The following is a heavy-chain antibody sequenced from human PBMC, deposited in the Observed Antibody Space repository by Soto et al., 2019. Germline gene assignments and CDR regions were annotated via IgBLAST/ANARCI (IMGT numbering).Heavy chain of an antibody. CDR2: INPDNGNT. Sequence: ASVKVSCKASGYTFTNYGINWVRQAPGQGLEWMGWINPDNGNTKFAQKVQGRVTMTTDASTSTAYMEVRSLRSDDTAVYYCAKNQGVELVPLATVDWFDPWGQGSVVTVSS. D-gene: IGHD1-26*01. J-gene: IGHJ5*02. V-gene: IGHV1-18*01. CDR3: AKNQGVELVPLATVDWFDP. CDR1: GYTFTNYG.